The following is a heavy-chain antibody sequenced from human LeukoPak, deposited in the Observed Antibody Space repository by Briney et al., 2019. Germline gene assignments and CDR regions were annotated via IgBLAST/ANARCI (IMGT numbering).Heavy chain of an antibody. J-gene: IGHJ4*02. CDR3: ARAHQSERVLWFGELFLDY. CDR1: GGSISSYY. V-gene: IGHV4-59*01. CDR2: IYYSGST. Sequence: SETLSLTCTVSGGSISSYYWSWIRQPPGKGLEWIGYIYYSGSTNYNPSLKSRVTISVDTSKNQFSLKLSSVTAADTAVYYCARAHQSERVLWFGELFLDYWGQGTLVTVSS. D-gene: IGHD3-10*01.